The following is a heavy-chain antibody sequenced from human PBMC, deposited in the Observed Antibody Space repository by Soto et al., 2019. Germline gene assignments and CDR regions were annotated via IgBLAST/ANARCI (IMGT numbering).Heavy chain of an antibody. CDR2: TSHCGSNE. D-gene: IGHD3-3*01. CDR3: VKGLWSGNSPLED. Sequence: SCATSGFTLCNNGMHGVRQAPGKGLEWVAITSHCGSNEYIAESVQVRFTLSRDNTKNTPWLQTSSLRVEDTAVYYCVKGLWSGNSPLEDWGQGPLVTVSS. J-gene: IGHJ4*02. CDR1: GFTLCNNG. V-gene: IGHV3-30*18.